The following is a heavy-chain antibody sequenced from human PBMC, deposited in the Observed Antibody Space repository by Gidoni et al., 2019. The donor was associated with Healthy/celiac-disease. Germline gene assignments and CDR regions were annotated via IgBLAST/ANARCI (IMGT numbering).Heavy chain of an antibody. CDR1: GFTLDDYS. CDR3: AKDCGIVGAIDY. CDR2: ISWDSGTT. J-gene: IGHJ4*02. V-gene: IGHV3-43D*03. D-gene: IGHD1-26*01. Sequence: EVQLVESGGVVVQPAGSLSLSCAASGFTLDDYSMHWVRQAPGKGLEWVSLISWDSGTTYDADSVKGGFTISRDNSKNSLYLQRNSLRDEDTALYYCAKDCGIVGAIDYWGQGTLVTVSS.